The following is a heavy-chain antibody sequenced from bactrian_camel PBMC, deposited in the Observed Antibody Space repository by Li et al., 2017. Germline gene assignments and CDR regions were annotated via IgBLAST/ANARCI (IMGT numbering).Heavy chain of an antibody. CDR1: GYPSSRHC. Sequence: VQLVESGGGSVQAGGSLRLSCAHSGYPSSRHCMGWFRQAPGKAREGIAGIRRNGDAYYADSVKGRFTTSRDNAKKTLYLQMNTLEPEDTAVYYCAAEPGRDIALVVGSVGVPDFTYKGKGKKGKG. V-gene: IGHV3S31*01. D-gene: IGHD7*01. J-gene: IGHJ7*01. CDR2: IRRNGDA.